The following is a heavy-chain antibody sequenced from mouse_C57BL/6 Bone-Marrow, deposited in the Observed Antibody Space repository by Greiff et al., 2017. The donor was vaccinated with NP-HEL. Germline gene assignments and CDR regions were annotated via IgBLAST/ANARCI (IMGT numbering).Heavy chain of an antibody. CDR2: INYDGSST. CDR1: GFTFSDYY. Sequence: EVKLVESEGGLAQPGSSMKLSCTASGFTFSDYYMAWVRQVPEKGLEWVANINYDGSSTYYLDSLQSRFIISRDNAKNILYLQMSSLKTEDTATYYCARGDYGDWYFDVWGTGTTVTVSS. CDR3: ARGDYGDWYFDV. V-gene: IGHV5-16*01. D-gene: IGHD2-4*01. J-gene: IGHJ1*03.